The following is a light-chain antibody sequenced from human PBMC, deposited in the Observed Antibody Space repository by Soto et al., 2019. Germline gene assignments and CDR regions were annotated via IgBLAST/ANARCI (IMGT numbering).Light chain of an antibody. CDR1: SNDVGGYNY. Sequence: QSALTQPASVSGSPGQSITISCTGTSNDVGGYNYVSWYQQHPGKAPKLIVHEVANRLSGVSGRFSGSKSGNTAFLTISGLQAEDEAVYYCCSHSSSITWMFGGGTKLTVL. CDR3: CSHSSSITWM. J-gene: IGLJ3*02. V-gene: IGLV2-14*03. CDR2: EVA.